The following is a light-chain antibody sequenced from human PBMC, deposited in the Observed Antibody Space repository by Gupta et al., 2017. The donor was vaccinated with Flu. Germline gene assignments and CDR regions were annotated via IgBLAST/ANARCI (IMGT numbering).Light chain of an antibody. V-gene: IGKV3-20*01. J-gene: IGKJ1*01. CDR3: QQYGSSRT. CDR1: QSLSSSD. Sequence: EIVLTQSPGTLYLSPGERATLSCRASQSLSSSDLAWYQQKPGQAPRLLIYGASSRATGIPDRFSGSGSGTDFTLTISILEPEDFSVYYCQQYGSSRTFGQGTKVEIK. CDR2: GAS.